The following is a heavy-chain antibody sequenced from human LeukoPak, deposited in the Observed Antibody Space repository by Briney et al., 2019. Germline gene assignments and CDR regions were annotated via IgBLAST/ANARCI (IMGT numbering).Heavy chain of an antibody. Sequence: ASVKVSCKASGYTFTGYYMHWVRQAPGQGLEWMGWINSNSGGTNYAQKCQGRVTITRNASISTAYMELSSLRSEDTAVYYCICSGYFDYWGQGTLVTVSS. CDR3: ICSGYFDY. CDR2: INSNSGGT. CDR1: GYTFTGYY. D-gene: IGHD3-10*02. V-gene: IGHV1-2*02. J-gene: IGHJ4*02.